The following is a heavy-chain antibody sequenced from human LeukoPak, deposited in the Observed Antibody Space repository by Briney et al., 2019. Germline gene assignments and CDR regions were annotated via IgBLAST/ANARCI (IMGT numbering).Heavy chain of an antibody. CDR2: INPNSGGT. D-gene: IGHD6-19*01. J-gene: IGHJ4*02. CDR1: GYTFTGYY. CDR3: ASPRWSGSSGWYLDY. Sequence: GASVKVSCKASGYTFTGYYMHWVRQAPGQGLEWMGWINPNSGGTNYAQKFQGWVTMTRDTSTSTVYMELSSLRSEDTAVYYCASPRWSGSSGWYLDYWGQGTLVTVSS. V-gene: IGHV1-2*04.